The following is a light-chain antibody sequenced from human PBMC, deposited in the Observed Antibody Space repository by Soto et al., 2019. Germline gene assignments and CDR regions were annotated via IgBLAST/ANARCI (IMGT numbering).Light chain of an antibody. J-gene: IGKJ1*01. CDR1: QSISRT. V-gene: IGKV3D-15*01. CDR3: QQYDTWHVWT. CDR2: DAS. Sequence: EIVLTQSPDTLSVSPGERATLSCRASQSISRTLAWYQQKSGQPPRLLIYDASTRATGFPAGFSGSGSGTEFTLNITSLQAEDIAVYYCQQYDTWHVWTFGQGTKVDI.